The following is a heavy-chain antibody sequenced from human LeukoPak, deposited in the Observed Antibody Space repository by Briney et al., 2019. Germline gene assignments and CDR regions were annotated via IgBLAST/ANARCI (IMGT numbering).Heavy chain of an antibody. V-gene: IGHV1-18*01. CDR3: ARVEDETMERTFDY. Sequence: PRASVKVSCKASGVTFSSYAISWVRQAPGQGLEWMGWISAYNGNTNYAQKLQGRVTMTTDTSTSTPYMELRRLRSDDTAVYYCARVEDETMERTFDYWGQGTLVTVSS. CDR1: GVTFSSYA. CDR2: ISAYNGNT. D-gene: IGHD4/OR15-4a*01. J-gene: IGHJ4*02.